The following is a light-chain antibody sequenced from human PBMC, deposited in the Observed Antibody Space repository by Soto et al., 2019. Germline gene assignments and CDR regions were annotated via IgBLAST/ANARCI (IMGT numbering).Light chain of an antibody. Sequence: QVTQIPSYLSASVVYNVTITCRASQSIRTWLAWYQQKPGSAPKLLIYKASTLDSGVPSRFSGNGSGTDFALTINNVHPEYCATYYCQQYNSYWTFGLGTKVDIK. J-gene: IGKJ1*01. CDR3: QQYNSYWT. CDR1: QSIRTW. CDR2: KAS. V-gene: IGKV1-5*03.